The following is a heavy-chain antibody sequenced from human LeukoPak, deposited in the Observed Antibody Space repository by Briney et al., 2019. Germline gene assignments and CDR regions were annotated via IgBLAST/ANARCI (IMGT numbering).Heavy chain of an antibody. CDR1: GFTFSSYS. V-gene: IGHV3-21*01. Sequence: GGSLRLSCAASGFTFSSYSMNWVRQAPGKGLEWVSSISSSSSYIYYADSVKGRFTISRDNAKNSLYLQMNSLRAEDTAVYYCARDPYCSSTSCYCDYWGQGTLVTVSS. J-gene: IGHJ4*02. CDR3: ARDPYCSSTSCYCDY. D-gene: IGHD2-2*01. CDR2: ISSSSSYI.